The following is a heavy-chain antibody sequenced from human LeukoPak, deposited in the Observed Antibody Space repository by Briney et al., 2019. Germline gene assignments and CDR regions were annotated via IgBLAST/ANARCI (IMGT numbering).Heavy chain of an antibody. D-gene: IGHD5-18*01. CDR2: ISSSGSTI. Sequence: GGSLRLSCAASGFTFSSYWMNWVRQAPGKGLEWVSYISSSGSTIYYADSVKGRFTISRDNAKNSLYLQMNSLRAEDTAVYYCARGYSYGYSYFDYWGQGTLVTVSS. CDR1: GFTFSSYW. CDR3: ARGYSYGYSYFDY. V-gene: IGHV3-48*04. J-gene: IGHJ4*02.